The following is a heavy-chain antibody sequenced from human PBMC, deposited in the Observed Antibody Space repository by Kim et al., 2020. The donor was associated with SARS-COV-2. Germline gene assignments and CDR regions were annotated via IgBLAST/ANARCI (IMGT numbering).Heavy chain of an antibody. CDR3: ARDIESELPRTYWYFDL. V-gene: IGHV3-11*05. D-gene: IGHD1-26*01. J-gene: IGHJ2*01. CDR1: GFTFSDYY. Sequence: GGSLRLSCAASGFTFSDYYMSWIRQAPGKGLEWVSYISSSSSYTNYADSVKGRFTISRDNAKNSLYLQMNSLRAEDTAVYYCARDIESELPRTYWYFDLWGRGTLVTVSS. CDR2: ISSSSSYT.